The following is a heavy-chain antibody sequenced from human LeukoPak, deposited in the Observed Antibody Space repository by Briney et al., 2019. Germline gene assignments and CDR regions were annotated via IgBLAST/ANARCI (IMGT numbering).Heavy chain of an antibody. CDR1: GGSFSGYY. CDR2: INHSGST. Sequence: SETLSLTCAVYGGSFSGYYWSWIRQPPGKGLEWIGEINHSGSTNYNPSLKSRVTISVDTSKNQFSLKLSSVTAADTAVYYCAGGRSRLRFLEWLPTGYMDVWGKGTTVTVSS. V-gene: IGHV4-34*01. J-gene: IGHJ6*03. CDR3: AGGRSRLRFLEWLPTGYMDV. D-gene: IGHD3-3*01.